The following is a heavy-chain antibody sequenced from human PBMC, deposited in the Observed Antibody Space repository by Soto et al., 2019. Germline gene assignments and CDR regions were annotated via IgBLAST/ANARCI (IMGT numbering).Heavy chain of an antibody. J-gene: IGHJ4*02. D-gene: IGHD3-3*01. CDR3: ARCGAEAYYDFWSGYYIDY. CDR2: ISAYNGNT. V-gene: IGHV1-18*01. CDR1: GYTFTSYG. Sequence: QVQLVQSGAEVKKPGASVKVSCKASGYTFTSYGISWVRQAPGQGLEWMGWISAYNGNTNYAQKLQGRVTMTTDTXTSTAYMELRSLRSDDTAVYYCARCGAEAYYDFWSGYYIDYWGQGTLVTVSS.